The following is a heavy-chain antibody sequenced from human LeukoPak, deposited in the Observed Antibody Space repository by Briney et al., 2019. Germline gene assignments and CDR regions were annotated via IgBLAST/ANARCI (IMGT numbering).Heavy chain of an antibody. D-gene: IGHD2-15*01. J-gene: IGHJ4*02. V-gene: IGHV3-73*01. CDR1: GFTVSGSA. CDR2: IRSKANSYAT. CDR3: TRHNGDYCSGGSCYWNGVDY. Sequence: GGSLRLSCAASGFTVSGSAVHWVRQASGEGLEWVGRIRSKANSYATAYAASVKGRLSISRDDSKNTAYLQMNSLKTEDTAVYYCTRHNGDYCSGGSCYWNGVDYWGQGTLVTVSS.